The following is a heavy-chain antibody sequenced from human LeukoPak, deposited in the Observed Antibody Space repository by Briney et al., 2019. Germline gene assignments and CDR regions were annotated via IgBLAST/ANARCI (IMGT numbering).Heavy chain of an antibody. CDR2: ISDTGGRT. J-gene: IGHJ5*02. V-gene: IGHV3-23*01. CDR1: GFSFTDSA. Sequence: GGSLRLSCAASGFSFTDSAVSWARHSPGEGLRWVSSISDTGGRTYYADSVKGRFAITRDNSRNTVTLQMNSLTPGDTARYYCAKGGQDFDFWRFDLWGQGILVTVSS. D-gene: IGHD3-3*01. CDR3: AKGGQDFDFWRFDL.